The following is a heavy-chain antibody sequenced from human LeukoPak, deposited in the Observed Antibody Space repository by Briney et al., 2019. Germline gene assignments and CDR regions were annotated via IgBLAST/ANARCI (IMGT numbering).Heavy chain of an antibody. CDR1: GFTFSSYA. D-gene: IGHD2-15*01. CDR3: AKDTTAWWYHRAYMDV. CDR2: ISGSGDTI. J-gene: IGHJ6*03. V-gene: IGHV3-23*01. Sequence: GGSLRLSCAASGFTFSSYAMSWVRQAPGGGLEWVSAISGSGDTIYHADSVKGRFTISRDNSENRLSLQMDSLRAEDTAVYFCAKDTTAWWYHRAYMDVWGKGTTVTVSS.